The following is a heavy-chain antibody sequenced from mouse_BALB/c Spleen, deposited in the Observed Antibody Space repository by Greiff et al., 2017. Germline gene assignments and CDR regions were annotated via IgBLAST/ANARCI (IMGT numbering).Heavy chain of an antibody. CDR3: ARDISPHDDYAMDY. V-gene: IGHV7-3*02. J-gene: IGHJ4*01. CDR2: IRNKANGYTT. Sequence: EVNVVESGGGLVQPGGSLRLSCATSGFTFTDYYMSWVRQPPGKALEWLGFIRNKANGYTTEYSASVKGRFTISRDNSQSILYLQMNTLRAEDSATYYCARDISPHDDYAMDYWGQGTSVTVSS. D-gene: IGHD2-12*01. CDR1: GFTFTDYY.